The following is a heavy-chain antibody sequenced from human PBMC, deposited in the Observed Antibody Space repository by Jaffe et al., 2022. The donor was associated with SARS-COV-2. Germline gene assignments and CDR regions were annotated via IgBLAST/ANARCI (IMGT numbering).Heavy chain of an antibody. Sequence: QVQLQESGPGLVKPSGTLSLTCAVSGGSISSSNWWSWVRQPPGKGLEWIGEIYHSGSTNYNPSLKSRVTISVDKSKNQFSLKLSSVTAADTAVYYCARDGYNRSGPNTGRYYFDYWGQGTLVTVSS. J-gene: IGHJ4*02. V-gene: IGHV4-4*02. D-gene: IGHD5-12*01. CDR2: IYHSGST. CDR1: GGSISSSNW. CDR3: ARDGYNRSGPNTGRYYFDY.